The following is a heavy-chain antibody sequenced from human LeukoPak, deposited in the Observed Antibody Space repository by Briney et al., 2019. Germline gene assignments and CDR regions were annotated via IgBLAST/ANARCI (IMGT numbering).Heavy chain of an antibody. CDR2: ISSSSSYI. Sequence: GGSLRLSCAASGFAFSSYSMNWVRQAPGKGLEWVSSISSSSSYIYYADSVKGRFTISRDNAKNSLYLQMNSLRAEDTAVYYCARDMVAQQLVYGMDVWGQGTTVTVSS. D-gene: IGHD6-6*01. V-gene: IGHV3-21*01. CDR3: ARDMVAQQLVYGMDV. J-gene: IGHJ6*02. CDR1: GFAFSSYS.